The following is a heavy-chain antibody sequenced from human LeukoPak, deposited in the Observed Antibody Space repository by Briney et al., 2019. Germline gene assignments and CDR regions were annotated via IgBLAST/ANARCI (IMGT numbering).Heavy chain of an antibody. V-gene: IGHV4-39*01. CDR3: ARRGGFGVTYDS. CDR2: IYYSGFT. J-gene: IGHJ4*02. CDR1: GDSISNSAYY. Sequence: PSETLSLTCSVSGDSISNSAYYWGWIHQPPGKELEWIGTIYYSGFTHYNPSLRSRVAISVDTSKNQFSLNLSSLTAADTAVYYCARRGGFGVTYDSWGQGTLVTVSS. D-gene: IGHD3-10*01.